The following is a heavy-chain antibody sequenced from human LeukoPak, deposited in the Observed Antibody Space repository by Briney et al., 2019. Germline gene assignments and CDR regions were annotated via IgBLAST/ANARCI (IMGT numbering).Heavy chain of an antibody. V-gene: IGHV3-53*01. D-gene: IGHD3-10*01. CDR2: IYSGGST. Sequence: EGSLRLSCAASGFTVSSNYMSWVRQAPGKGLEWVSVIYSGGSTYYADSVKGRFTISRDNSKNTLYLQMNSLRAEDTAVYYCSKGGYYGSGSNYNGRFYWGQGTLVTVSS. CDR1: GFTVSSNY. J-gene: IGHJ4*02. CDR3: SKGGYYGSGSNYNGRFY.